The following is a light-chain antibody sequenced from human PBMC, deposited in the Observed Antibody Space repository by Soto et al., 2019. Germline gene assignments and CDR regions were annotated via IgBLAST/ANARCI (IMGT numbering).Light chain of an antibody. CDR3: QQYNNYWT. J-gene: IGKJ1*01. CDR1: QSINSR. Sequence: DIQMTQSPSTLSASVGDRVTITCRASQSINSRLAWYQQKPGKAPKLLIYKASSLESGVPSRFSGSGSGTEFTFTISSLQPDDFATYYCQQYNNYWTFGQGTKVEIK. V-gene: IGKV1-5*03. CDR2: KAS.